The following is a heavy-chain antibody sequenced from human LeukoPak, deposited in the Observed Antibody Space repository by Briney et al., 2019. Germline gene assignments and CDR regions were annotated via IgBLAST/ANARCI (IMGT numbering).Heavy chain of an antibody. CDR2: ISGSGGST. CDR1: GFTFSSYA. D-gene: IGHD3-9*01. Sequence: GGSLRLSCAASGFTFSSYAMSWVRQAPGKGLEWVSAISGSGGSTYYADSVKGRFTISRDNSKNTLYLQMNSLRAEDTAVYYCAKIDCDILTGPAFDYWGQGTLVTVSS. CDR3: AKIDCDILTGPAFDY. V-gene: IGHV3-23*01. J-gene: IGHJ4*02.